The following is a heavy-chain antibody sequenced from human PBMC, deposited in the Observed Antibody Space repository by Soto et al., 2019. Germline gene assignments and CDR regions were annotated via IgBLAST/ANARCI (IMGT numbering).Heavy chain of an antibody. J-gene: IGHJ4*02. V-gene: IGHV1-69*13. D-gene: IGHD3-22*01. CDR3: ACSMFLDSSGYFCGCFDY. CDR1: GGTFSSYA. Sequence: SVSVSCTASGGTFSSYAISWVRQAPGPGHEWEGGIILIFGTANYAQKGQGRVTITADESTSTAYMELSSLRSEDTAVYDSACSMFLDSSGYFCGCFDYWGQGTLVTVSS. CDR2: IILIFGTA.